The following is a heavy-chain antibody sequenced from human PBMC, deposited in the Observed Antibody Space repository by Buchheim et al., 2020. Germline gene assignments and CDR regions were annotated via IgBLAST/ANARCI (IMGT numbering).Heavy chain of an antibody. D-gene: IGHD4-23*01. CDR2: INHSGST. CDR1: GGSFSGYY. J-gene: IGHJ6*02. Sequence: QVQLQQWGAGLLKPSETLSLTCAVYGGSFSGYYWSWIRQPPGKGLEWIGEINHSGSTNYNPSLKSRVTISVDTSKNQFSLKLSSVTAADTAVYYCARDMTTVVGGYGMDVWGQGTT. CDR3: ARDMTTVVGGYGMDV. V-gene: IGHV4-34*01.